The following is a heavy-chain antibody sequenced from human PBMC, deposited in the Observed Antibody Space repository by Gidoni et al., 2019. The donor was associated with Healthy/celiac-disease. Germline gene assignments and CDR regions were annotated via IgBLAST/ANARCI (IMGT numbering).Heavy chain of an antibody. CDR1: GFTFSSYA. CDR3: AVYGLGYCSSTSCYTSPYYYYYGMDV. Sequence: EVQLLESGGGLVQPGGSLRLSCAASGFTFSSYAMSWVRQAPGKGLEWVSAISGSGGSTYYADSVKGRFTISRDNSKNTLYLQMNSLRAEDTAVYYCAVYGLGYCSSTSCYTSPYYYYYGMDVWGQGTTVTVSS. J-gene: IGHJ6*02. V-gene: IGHV3-23*01. D-gene: IGHD2-2*02. CDR2: ISGSGGST.